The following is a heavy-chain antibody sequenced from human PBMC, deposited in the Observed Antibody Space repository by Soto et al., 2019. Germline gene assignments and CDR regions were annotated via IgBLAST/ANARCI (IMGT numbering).Heavy chain of an antibody. D-gene: IGHD6-13*01. CDR1: GFSLSNARMG. V-gene: IGHV2-26*01. J-gene: IGHJ3*02. Sequence: QVTLKESGPVLVKPTEPLTLTCTVSGFSLSNARMGVRWIRQPPGKALEWLAHIFSNDEKSYSTSLKSRLTISKSTYKSQVVLTMTNMDPVDTATCYCARISRRQLGAFDIWGQGTMVTVSS. CDR2: IFSNDEK. CDR3: ARISRRQLGAFDI.